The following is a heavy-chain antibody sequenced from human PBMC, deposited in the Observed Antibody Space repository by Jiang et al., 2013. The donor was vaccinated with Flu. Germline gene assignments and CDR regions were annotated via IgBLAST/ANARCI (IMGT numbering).Heavy chain of an antibody. V-gene: IGHV4-34*01. D-gene: IGHD3-22*01. Sequence: PPGKGLERIGEINHSGSTNYNPSLKGRVTISVDTSRNQFSLKLSSVTAADTAVYYCARDGYYDSSGYWIPIDYWGQGTLVTVSS. CDR2: INHSGST. J-gene: IGHJ4*02. CDR3: ARDGYYDSSGYWIPIDY.